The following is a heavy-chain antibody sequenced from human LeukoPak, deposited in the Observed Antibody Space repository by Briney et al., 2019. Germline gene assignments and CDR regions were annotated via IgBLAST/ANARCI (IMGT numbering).Heavy chain of an antibody. Sequence: GGSLRLSCAASGFTFSSYSMNWVRQAPGKGLEWVSSISSSSNYIYYADSVKGRFTISRDNSKNTLYLQMNSLRADDTAVYYCAKGYGQGYFDYWGQGTLVTVSS. CDR3: AKGYGQGYFDY. V-gene: IGHV3-21*04. CDR2: ISSSSNYI. CDR1: GFTFSSYS. D-gene: IGHD1-14*01. J-gene: IGHJ4*02.